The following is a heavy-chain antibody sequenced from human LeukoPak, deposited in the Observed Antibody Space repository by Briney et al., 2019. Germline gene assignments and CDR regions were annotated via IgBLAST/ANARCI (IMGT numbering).Heavy chain of an antibody. D-gene: IGHD3-3*01. V-gene: IGHV4-34*01. CDR3: ATSLGGRLRFLEWSRRMDV. CDR1: GGSFSGYY. J-gene: IGHJ6*04. CDR2: INHSGST. Sequence: SETLSLTCAVYGGSFSGYYWSWIRQPPGKGLEWIGEINHSGSTNYNPSLKSRVTISVDTSKNQFSLKLSSVTAADTAVYYCATSLGGRLRFLEWSRRMDVWGKGITVTVSS.